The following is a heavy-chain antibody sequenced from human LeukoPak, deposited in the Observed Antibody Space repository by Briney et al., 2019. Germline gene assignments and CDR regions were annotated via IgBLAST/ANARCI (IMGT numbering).Heavy chain of an antibody. V-gene: IGHV3-74*01. Sequence: PGGSLRLSCAASGFTFSSYWMHWVRQAPGKGLVWVSRINSDGSSTSYADSVKGRFTISRDNAKNTLYLQMNSLRAEDTAVYYCAKDGRTGYPFDYWGRGTLVTVSS. CDR2: INSDGSST. J-gene: IGHJ4*02. CDR3: AKDGRTGYPFDY. D-gene: IGHD5-12*01. CDR1: GFTFSSYW.